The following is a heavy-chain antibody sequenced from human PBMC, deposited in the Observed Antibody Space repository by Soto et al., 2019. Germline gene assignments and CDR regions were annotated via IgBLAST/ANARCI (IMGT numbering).Heavy chain of an antibody. Sequence: QVQLVESGGGVVQRGRSLRLSCAASGFTFNSYGMHWVRQAPGKGLEWVAVISYDGFNRYYGDSVKGRFTISRDDSKNTLYLQLNSLRPEDTAVYYCAMDARIAVAKGALCNWFDPWGQGTLVTVSS. CDR3: AMDARIAVAKGALCNWFDP. V-gene: IGHV3-30*03. D-gene: IGHD6-13*01. CDR1: GFTFNSYG. CDR2: ISYDGFNR. J-gene: IGHJ5*02.